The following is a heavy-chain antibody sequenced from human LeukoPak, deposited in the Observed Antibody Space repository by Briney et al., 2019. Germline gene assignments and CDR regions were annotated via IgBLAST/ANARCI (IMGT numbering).Heavy chain of an antibody. D-gene: IGHD3-9*01. Sequence: ASVKVSCKASGYTFTSYDINWVRQATGQGLEWMGWMNPNSGNTGYAQKFQGRVTMTRNTSISTAYMELSGLRSEDTAVYYCARDYDILTGYYSSFDPWGQGTLVTVSS. V-gene: IGHV1-8*01. CDR3: ARDYDILTGYYSSFDP. CDR2: MNPNSGNT. J-gene: IGHJ5*02. CDR1: GYTFTSYD.